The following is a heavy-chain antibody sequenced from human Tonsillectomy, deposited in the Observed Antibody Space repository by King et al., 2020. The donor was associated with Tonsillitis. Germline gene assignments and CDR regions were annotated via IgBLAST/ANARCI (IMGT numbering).Heavy chain of an antibody. CDR3: ARPTNGAFDY. D-gene: IGHD2-8*01. CDR2: IYHSGST. V-gene: IGHV4-30-2*01. CDR1: GGSISSGGYS. Sequence: QLQESGSGLVKPSQTLSLTCAVSGGSISSGGYSWSWIRQPPGKGLEWIGYIYHSGSTYYNPSLKSRVTISVDRSKNQFSLKLSSVTAADTAVYYCARPTNGAFDYWGQGTLVTVSS. J-gene: IGHJ4*02.